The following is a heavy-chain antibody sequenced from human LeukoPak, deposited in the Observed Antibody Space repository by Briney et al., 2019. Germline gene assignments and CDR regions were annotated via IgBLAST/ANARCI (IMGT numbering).Heavy chain of an antibody. V-gene: IGHV1-18*01. CDR1: GYTFTSYG. CDR3: ARDMYCSSTSCYSFFPLVSYYYGMDV. CDR2: ISAYNGNT. D-gene: IGHD2-2*01. J-gene: IGHJ6*02. Sequence: GASVKVSCKASGYTFTSYGISWVRQAPGQGLEWMGWISAYNGNTNYAQKLQGRVTMTTDTSTSTAYMELRSLRSDDTAVYYCARDMYCSSTSCYSFFPLVSYYYGMDVWGQGTTVTVSS.